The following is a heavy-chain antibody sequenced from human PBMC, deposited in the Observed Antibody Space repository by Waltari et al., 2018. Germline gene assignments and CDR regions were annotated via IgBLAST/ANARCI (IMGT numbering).Heavy chain of an antibody. D-gene: IGHD6-19*01. Sequence: EVQLVESGGGLVQPGGSLRLSCAAYGFTVSSNYMSWVRQAPGKGLEWVSVIYSGGSTYYADSVKGRFTISRDNSKNTLYLQMNSLRAEDTAVYYCARARGPGYSSGRGYFDYWGQGTLVTVSS. J-gene: IGHJ4*02. CDR3: ARARGPGYSSGRGYFDY. CDR1: GFTVSSNY. V-gene: IGHV3-66*02. CDR2: IYSGGST.